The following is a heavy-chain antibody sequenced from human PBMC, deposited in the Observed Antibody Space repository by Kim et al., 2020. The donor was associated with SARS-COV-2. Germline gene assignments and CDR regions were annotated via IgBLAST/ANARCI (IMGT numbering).Heavy chain of an antibody. CDR3: VHGTFFSS. Sequence: GGSLRLSCEASGFSFSDKWMHWVRQVPGKGLVWVSHISPDGGGTLYGDSVKGRFTVSRDNAKNTLYLQLNSLRDDDTAVYYCVHGTFFSSLGQGTLVTVS. V-gene: IGHV3-74*01. J-gene: IGHJ5*02. CDR1: GFSFSDKW. CDR2: ISPDGGGT. D-gene: IGHD1-26*01.